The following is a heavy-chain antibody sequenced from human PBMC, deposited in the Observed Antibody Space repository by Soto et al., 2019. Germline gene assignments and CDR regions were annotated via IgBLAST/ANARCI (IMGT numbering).Heavy chain of an antibody. CDR1: GGTFSSYA. CDR3: ANTYYDILTGYYRYSWFDL. CDR2: IIPIFGTA. J-gene: IGHJ5*02. V-gene: IGHV1-69*13. Sequence: SVKVSCKASGGTFSSYAISWVRQAPGQGLEWMGGIIPIFGTANYAQKFQGRVTITADESTSTAYMELSSLRSEDTAVYYCANTYYDILTGYYRYSWFDLWGQGTLVTVSS. D-gene: IGHD3-9*01.